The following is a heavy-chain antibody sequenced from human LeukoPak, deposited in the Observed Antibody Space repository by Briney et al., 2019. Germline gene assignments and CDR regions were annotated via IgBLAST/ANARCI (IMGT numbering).Heavy chain of an antibody. CDR2: ISGSGGST. D-gene: IGHD4-17*01. Sequence: GGSLRLSCAASGFTFSSYGMHWVRQAPGKGLEWVSSISGSGGSTQYADSVQGRFTISRDNSKNTLYLQMNSLRAEDSAVYYCAKDPNGDYIGAFDIWGQGTMVTVSS. CDR1: GFTFSSYG. J-gene: IGHJ3*02. V-gene: IGHV3-23*01. CDR3: AKDPNGDYIGAFDI.